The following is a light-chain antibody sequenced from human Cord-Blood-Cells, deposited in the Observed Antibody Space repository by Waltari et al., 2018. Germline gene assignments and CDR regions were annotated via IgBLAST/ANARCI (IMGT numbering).Light chain of an antibody. CDR1: QGISNY. V-gene: IGKV1-27*01. J-gene: IGKJ1*01. Sequence: DIQMTQSPSSLSASVGDRVTITCRASQGISNYLAWYQQKPGKVPKLLIYAASTLQSGVPSRFSDSGSGTDFTLTISSLQPGDVATYYCQKYNSAPWTFGQGTKVEIK. CDR2: AAS. CDR3: QKYNSAPWT.